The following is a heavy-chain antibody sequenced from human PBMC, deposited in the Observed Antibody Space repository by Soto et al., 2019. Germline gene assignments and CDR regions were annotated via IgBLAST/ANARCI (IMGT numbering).Heavy chain of an antibody. CDR3: ARGGAGRPDH. Sequence: EVQLVNSGGGLVQPGGSLRLSCAASGFTFSSYGMNWVRQAPGKGLEWVSYISSGKVTTNYADSVKGRFTISRDNAKSSLYLQLSSLRDDDTAVYYCARGGAGRPDHWGQGTLVIVSS. J-gene: IGHJ4*02. CDR1: GFTFSSYG. CDR2: ISSGKVTT. V-gene: IGHV3-48*02. D-gene: IGHD6-13*01.